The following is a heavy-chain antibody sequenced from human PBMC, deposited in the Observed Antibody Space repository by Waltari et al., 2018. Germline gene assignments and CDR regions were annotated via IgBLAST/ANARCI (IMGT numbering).Heavy chain of an antibody. J-gene: IGHJ4*02. CDR3: ARRTYYDSSGYYGHYFDY. V-gene: IGHV4-38-2*01. D-gene: IGHD3-22*01. CDR2: IYHSGST. Sequence: QVQLQESGPGLVKPSETLSLTCAVSGYSISSGYSWGWLRPPPGRGLEWIGSIYHSGSTCYNPSRKMRGTISVDTSKTQSSLELGFVTAAETAVYYWARRTYYDSSGYYGHYFDYWGQGTLVTVSS. CDR1: GYSISSGYS.